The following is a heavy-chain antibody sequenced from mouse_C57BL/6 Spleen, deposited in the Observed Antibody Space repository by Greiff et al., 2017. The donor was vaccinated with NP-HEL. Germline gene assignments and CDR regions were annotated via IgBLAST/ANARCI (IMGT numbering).Heavy chain of an antibody. V-gene: IGHV1-43*01. CDR3: ARGYDYGAMDY. J-gene: IGHJ4*01. Sequence: EVQVVESGPELVKPGASVKISCKASGYSFTGYYMHWVKQSSEKSLEWIGEINPSTGGTSYNQKFKGKATLTVDKSSSTAYMQLKSLTSEDSAVYYCARGYDYGAMDYWGQGTSVTVSS. CDR2: INPSTGGT. D-gene: IGHD2-4*01. CDR1: GYSFTGYY.